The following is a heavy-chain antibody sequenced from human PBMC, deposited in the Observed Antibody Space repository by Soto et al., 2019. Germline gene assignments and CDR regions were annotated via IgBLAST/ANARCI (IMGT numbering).Heavy chain of an antibody. D-gene: IGHD1-26*01. Sequence: GSLRLSCAASGFSVSDNFMTWVRQAPGKGLEWVSVIYSGGSTYYADTVKGRFTISRDNSKNTLYLHMDSLRAEDTAVYFCARVSVGGSYSRFDYWGQGTLVTVSS. CDR2: IYSGGST. V-gene: IGHV3-53*01. CDR3: ARVSVGGSYSRFDY. CDR1: GFSVSDNF. J-gene: IGHJ4*02.